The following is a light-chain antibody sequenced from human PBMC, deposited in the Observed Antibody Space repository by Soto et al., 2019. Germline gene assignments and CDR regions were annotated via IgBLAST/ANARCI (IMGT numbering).Light chain of an antibody. CDR1: HDISTY. V-gene: IGKV1-5*03. Sequence: DIQLTQSPSLLSASVGDRVTITCRASHDISTYLAWYQQKPGKAPKVXIYKASTLNSGVPSRFSGSGAGTDCTLTISSLQPDDVATDYCQQYNSSSATFGQGTKVDIK. CDR3: QQYNSSSAT. J-gene: IGKJ1*01. CDR2: KAS.